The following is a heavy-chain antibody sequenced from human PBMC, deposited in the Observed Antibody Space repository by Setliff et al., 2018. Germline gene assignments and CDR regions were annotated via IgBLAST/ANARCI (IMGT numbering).Heavy chain of an antibody. CDR2: MNPGRGSR. Sequence: SVKVSCTTSGSIFKNYYVHWVRQAPGQGLEGMGVMNPGRGSRNYAQRFQGRVTMTSDTSTSTVYMALSSLRSEDTALYYCARGGHIRYDSYYMDVWGKGTTVTVSS. D-gene: IGHD5-18*01. CDR3: ARGGHIRYDSYYMDV. V-gene: IGHV1-46*02. J-gene: IGHJ6*03. CDR1: GSIFKNYY.